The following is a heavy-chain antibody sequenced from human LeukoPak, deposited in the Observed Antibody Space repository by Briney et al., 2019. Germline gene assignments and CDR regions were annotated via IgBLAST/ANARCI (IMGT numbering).Heavy chain of an antibody. CDR3: ARNGVTTPGMDV. CDR1: GYSFTSYA. CDR2: INAGSANT. Sequence: GASVKVSCKASGYSFTSYAVHWVRQTPGQKLEWTGWINAGSANTKYSQKFQGRVTFTSDTSADTAYMELNSLRSEDTAVYYCARNGVTTPGMDVWGQGTTVSVS. J-gene: IGHJ6*02. V-gene: IGHV1-3*01. D-gene: IGHD3-22*01.